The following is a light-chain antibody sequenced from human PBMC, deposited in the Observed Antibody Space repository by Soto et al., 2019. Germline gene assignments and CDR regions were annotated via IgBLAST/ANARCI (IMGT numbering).Light chain of an antibody. V-gene: IGKV3-15*01. CDR3: QPYNKWPLT. J-gene: IGKJ4*01. CDR2: DTS. CDR1: QGIGDT. Sequence: EVVMTQSPTTLSVSPGEGVTLSCRASQGIGDTLAWYQHKPGQTPRLLIYDTSTSATGLPARFSGRRSGPEFTLAINSLQSEDFANYYCQPYNKWPLTFSGGTNVECK.